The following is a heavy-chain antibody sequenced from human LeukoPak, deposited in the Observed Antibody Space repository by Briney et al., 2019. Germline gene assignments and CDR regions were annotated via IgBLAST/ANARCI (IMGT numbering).Heavy chain of an antibody. Sequence: ASVKVSCKASGGTFSSYAIIWVRQAPGQGLEWMGRIIPILGIANYAQKFQGRVTITADKSTSTAYMELSSLRSEDTAVYYCARGGDGYNPFDYWGQGTLVTVSS. J-gene: IGHJ4*02. CDR1: GGTFSSYA. CDR2: IIPILGIA. V-gene: IGHV1-69*04. CDR3: ARGGDGYNPFDY. D-gene: IGHD5-24*01.